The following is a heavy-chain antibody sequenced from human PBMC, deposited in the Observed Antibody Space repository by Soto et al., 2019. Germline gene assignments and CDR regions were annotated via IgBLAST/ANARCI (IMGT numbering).Heavy chain of an antibody. D-gene: IGHD3-22*01. CDR3: ARAYYYDGSTYPNYYALDI. J-gene: IGHJ3*02. V-gene: IGHV3-64*01. Sequence: PGGSLRLSCAASGFSFSTYAMHWVRQAPGKGLEYVSAISSNGGRTYYANSVKGRFTISRDNSKNTLYLQMGSLTAEDMAVYYCARAYYYDGSTYPNYYALDIWGQGTTVTVSS. CDR1: GFSFSTYA. CDR2: ISSNGGRT.